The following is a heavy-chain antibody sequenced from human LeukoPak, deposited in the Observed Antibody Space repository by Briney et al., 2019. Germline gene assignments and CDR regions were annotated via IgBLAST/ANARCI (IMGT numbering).Heavy chain of an antibody. D-gene: IGHD2-15*01. CDR2: ISAYNGNT. Sequence: ASVKVSCKASGYTFTSYGIIWVRQAPGQGLEWMGWISAYNGNTNYAQKLQGRVTMTTDTSTSTAYMELRSLRSDDTAVYYCARDAMRADIVVVIAARDHYYGMDVWGQGTTVTVSS. V-gene: IGHV1-18*01. CDR1: GYTFTSYG. J-gene: IGHJ6*02. CDR3: ARDAMRADIVVVIAARDHYYGMDV.